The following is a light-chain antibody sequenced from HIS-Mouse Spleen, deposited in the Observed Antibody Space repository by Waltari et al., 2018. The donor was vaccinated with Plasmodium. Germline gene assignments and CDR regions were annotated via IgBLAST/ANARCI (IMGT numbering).Light chain of an antibody. Sequence: IQMTQSPSSLSASVGDRVTITCRASQSISSYLNWYQQKPGKAPKLLIYAASSLQSGVPSRFSGSGSGTDFTLTISSLQPEDFATYYCQQNYNTWTFGQETKVEIK. CDR2: AAS. CDR1: QSISSY. V-gene: IGKV1-39*01. J-gene: IGKJ1*01. CDR3: QQNYNTWT.